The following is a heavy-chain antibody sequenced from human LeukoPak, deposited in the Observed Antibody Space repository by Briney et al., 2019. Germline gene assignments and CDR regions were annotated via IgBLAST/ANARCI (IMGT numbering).Heavy chain of an antibody. CDR3: ARDSPHCGSTTCCYSDY. D-gene: IGHD2-2*01. CDR2: IYSGGST. Sequence: GGSLRLSCAASGFTVSNIYMSWVRQAPGKGLEWVSIIYSGGSTYYGDSVKGRFTISRDNSKNTLHLQMNSLRAEDTAVYFCARDSPHCGSTTCCYSDYWGQGTLVTVSS. J-gene: IGHJ4*02. CDR1: GFTVSNIY. V-gene: IGHV3-53*01.